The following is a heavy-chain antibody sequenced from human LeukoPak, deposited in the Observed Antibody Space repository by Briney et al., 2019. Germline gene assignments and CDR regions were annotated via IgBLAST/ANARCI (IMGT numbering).Heavy chain of an antibody. V-gene: IGHV3-21*01. CDR1: GFTFNSYS. CDR3: ARDSSERVGPTTGDFDY. J-gene: IGHJ4*02. Sequence: GRSLRLSCAASGFTFNSYSMNCVCQAPRKGLEWVSSISSSSSHIYSTDSAKGRFPIHRDNAKNSLYLQMNSLRAEDTAVYYCARDSSERVGPTTGDFDYWGQGTLVTVSS. D-gene: IGHD1-26*01. CDR2: ISSSSSHI.